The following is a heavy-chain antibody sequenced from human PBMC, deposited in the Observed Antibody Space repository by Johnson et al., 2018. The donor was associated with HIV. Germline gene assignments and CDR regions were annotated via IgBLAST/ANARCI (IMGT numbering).Heavy chain of an antibody. D-gene: IGHD2-8*02. V-gene: IGHV3-30-3*01. CDR1: GFTFCTYA. Sequence: QVQLVESGGGVVQPGRSLRLSRAASGFTFCTYATHWVRQAPGTGLAWVAVTPYDGSNKYHADSVQGRFIISRDNSKNTLYLQMNSLRAKDTAVYYCASPVSPWSAYDAFDIWGQGTMVNVSS. CDR2: TPYDGSNK. CDR3: ASPVSPWSAYDAFDI. J-gene: IGHJ3*02.